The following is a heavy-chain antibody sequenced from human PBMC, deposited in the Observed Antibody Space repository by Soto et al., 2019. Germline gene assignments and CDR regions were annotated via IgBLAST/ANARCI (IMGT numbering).Heavy chain of an antibody. V-gene: IGHV1-69*06. CDR2: IIPIFGTA. CDR1: GGTFSSYA. D-gene: IGHD4-17*01. CDR3: SRGRDGDYYYYCMDV. Sequence: QVQLVQSGAEVKTPGSSVKVSCKASGGTFSSYAISWVRQAPGQGLEWMGGIIPIFGTANYAQKFQGRVTITADKSPRTAYMELSSLRSENTAVYYCSRGRDGDYYYYCMDVWGPGTTVTVSS. J-gene: IGHJ6*02.